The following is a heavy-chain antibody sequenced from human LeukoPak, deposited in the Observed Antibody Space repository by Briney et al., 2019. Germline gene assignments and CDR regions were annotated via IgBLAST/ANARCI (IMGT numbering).Heavy chain of an antibody. CDR3: ARDVDGNGYLGRIY. J-gene: IGHJ4*02. CDR1: GFTFGNYG. Sequence: PGRSLRLSCAASGFTFGNYGMHWVRQAPGNGLEWVAVIWHDGGKKYYADSVKGRFIISRDNALKTLYLQMSSLRAEDTAVYFCARDVDGNGYLGRIYWGQGTLVTVSS. V-gene: IGHV3-33*01. D-gene: IGHD5-12*01. CDR2: IWHDGGKK.